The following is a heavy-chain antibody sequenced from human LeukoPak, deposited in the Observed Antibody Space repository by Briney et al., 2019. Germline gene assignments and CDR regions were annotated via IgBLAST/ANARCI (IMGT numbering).Heavy chain of an antibody. CDR1: GYTFTGYY. D-gene: IGHD3-9*01. Sequence: ASVKVSCKASGYTFTGYYMHWVRQAPGQGLEWMGWINPNSGGTNYAQKFQGRVTMTRNTSISTAYMELSSLRSEDTAVYYCARGFRGVLRYFDWLPKGELYAFDIWGQGTMVTVSS. CDR2: INPNSGGT. CDR3: ARGFRGVLRYFDWLPKGELYAFDI. V-gene: IGHV1-2*02. J-gene: IGHJ3*02.